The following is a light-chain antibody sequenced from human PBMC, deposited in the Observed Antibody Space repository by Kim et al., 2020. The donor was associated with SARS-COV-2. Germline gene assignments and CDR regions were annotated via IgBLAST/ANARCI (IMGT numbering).Light chain of an antibody. CDR1: SSNIGSNT. Sequence: GLRGTISCSGSSSNIGSNTVNWYQTLPGTATKLLIYSNNQRPSGVPDRFSGSKSGTSASLAISGLQSEDEADYYCAAWDDSLNGPVFGGGTKLTVL. V-gene: IGLV1-44*01. J-gene: IGLJ2*01. CDR2: SNN. CDR3: AAWDDSLNGPV.